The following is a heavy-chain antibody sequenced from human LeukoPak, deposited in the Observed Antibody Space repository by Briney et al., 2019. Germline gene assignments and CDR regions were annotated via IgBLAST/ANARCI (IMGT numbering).Heavy chain of an antibody. CDR1: GGSISSYY. V-gene: IGHV4-4*07. CDR2: IYTSGST. Sequence: SETLSLTCTVSGGSISSYYWSWIRQPAGKGLEWIGRIYTSGSTNYNPSLKSRVTISVDTSKNQFSLKLSSVTPADTAVYYCARVLAAAGTRWFDPWGQGTLVTVSS. J-gene: IGHJ5*02. D-gene: IGHD6-13*01. CDR3: ARVLAAAGTRWFDP.